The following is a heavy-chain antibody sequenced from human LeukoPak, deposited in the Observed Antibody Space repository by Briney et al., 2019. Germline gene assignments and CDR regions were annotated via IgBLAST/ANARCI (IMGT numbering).Heavy chain of an antibody. Sequence: EASVTVSCKASGYTFTSYYMHWVRQAPGQGLEWMGIINPSGGSTSYAQKFQGRVTMTRDTSTSTVYMELSSLRCGDTAVYYCARARSSYDGSLPLDYWGQGTLVTVSS. CDR3: ARARSSYDGSLPLDY. CDR1: GYTFTSYY. V-gene: IGHV1-46*01. D-gene: IGHD3-16*01. J-gene: IGHJ4*02. CDR2: INPSGGST.